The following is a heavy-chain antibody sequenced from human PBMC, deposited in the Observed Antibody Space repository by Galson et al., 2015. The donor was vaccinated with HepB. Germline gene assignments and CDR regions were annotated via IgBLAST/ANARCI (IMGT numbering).Heavy chain of an antibody. CDR3: AHQPPSISWWIGIQYYFDY. D-gene: IGHD6-13*01. Sequence: PALVKPTQTLTLTCTFSGFSLSTSGVGVGWIRQPPGKALEWLALIYWDDDKRYSPSLKSRLTITKDTSKNQVVLTMTNMDPVDTATYYCAHQPPSISWWIGIQYYFDYWGQGTLVTVSS. CDR2: IYWDDDK. CDR1: GFSLSTSGVG. V-gene: IGHV2-5*02. J-gene: IGHJ4*01.